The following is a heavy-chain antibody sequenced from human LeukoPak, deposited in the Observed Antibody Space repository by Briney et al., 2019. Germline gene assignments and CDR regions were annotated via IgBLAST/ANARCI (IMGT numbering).Heavy chain of an antibody. CDR2: ISWNSGSI. CDR3: AKDTAPFYDSSGFRAFDI. Sequence: GGSLRLSCAASGFTSSSYEMNWVRQAPGKGLEWVSGISWNSGSIGYADSVKGRFTISRDNAKNSLYLQMNSLRAEDMALYYCAKDTAPFYDSSGFRAFDIWGQGTMVTVSS. CDR1: GFTSSSYE. J-gene: IGHJ3*02. V-gene: IGHV3-9*02. D-gene: IGHD3-22*01.